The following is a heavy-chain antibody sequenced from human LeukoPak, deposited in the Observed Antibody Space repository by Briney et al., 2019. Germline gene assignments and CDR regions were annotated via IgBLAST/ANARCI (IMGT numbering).Heavy chain of an antibody. D-gene: IGHD5-24*01. CDR1: GYTFTGYY. Sequence: ASVKVSCKASGYTFTGYYMHWVRQAPGQGLEWMGWINPNSGGTNYAQKFQGRVTMTGDTSISTAYTELSRLRSDDTAVYYCARDTMATLQDDAFDIWGQGTMVTVSS. CDR2: INPNSGGT. V-gene: IGHV1-2*02. J-gene: IGHJ3*02. CDR3: ARDTMATLQDDAFDI.